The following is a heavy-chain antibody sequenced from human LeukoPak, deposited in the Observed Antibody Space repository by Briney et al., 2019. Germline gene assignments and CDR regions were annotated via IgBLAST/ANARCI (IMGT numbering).Heavy chain of an antibody. CDR1: GFTVSTNY. CDR3: ARDAGGYGMDV. Sequence: GGSVRLSCAASGFTVSTNYMSWVRQAPGKGLEWVSVIYSGGSTYYADYVKGRFTISRDNSKNTLYLQMNSLRAEDTAVYYCARDAGGYGMDVWGQGTLVTVSS. J-gene: IGHJ6*02. CDR2: IYSGGST. D-gene: IGHD2-8*02. V-gene: IGHV3-66*01.